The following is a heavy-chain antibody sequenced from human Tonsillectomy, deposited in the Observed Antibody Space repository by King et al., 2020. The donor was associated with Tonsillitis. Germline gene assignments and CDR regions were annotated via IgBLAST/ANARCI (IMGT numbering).Heavy chain of an antibody. CDR2: INHTGSS. Sequence: VQLQQWGAGLLKPSETLSLTCAVYGGSFSGYYWTWIRQPPGKGLEWLGEINHTGSSDYNPSLKRRVTISVETSKNQFSLKLSSVTAADTAVYYCARDPHGPYDYWGQGILVTVSS. CDR3: ARDPHGPYDY. V-gene: IGHV4-34*01. J-gene: IGHJ4*02. CDR1: GGSFSGYY.